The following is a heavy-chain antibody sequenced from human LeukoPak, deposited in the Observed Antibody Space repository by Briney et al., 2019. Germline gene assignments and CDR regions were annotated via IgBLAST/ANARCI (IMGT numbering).Heavy chain of an antibody. Sequence: GGSLRLSCAASGFTFSSYAMSWVRQAPGKGLEWVSAISGSGGSTYYADSVKGRFTISRDNSKNTLYLQMNSLRAEDTAVYYSAKDKAIFGVVHDYWGQGTLVTVSS. CDR3: AKDKAIFGVVHDY. CDR1: GFTFSSYA. D-gene: IGHD3-3*01. J-gene: IGHJ4*02. V-gene: IGHV3-23*01. CDR2: ISGSGGST.